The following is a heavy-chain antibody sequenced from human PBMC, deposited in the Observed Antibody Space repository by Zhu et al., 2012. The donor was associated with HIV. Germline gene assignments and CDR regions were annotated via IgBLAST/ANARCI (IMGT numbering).Heavy chain of an antibody. V-gene: IGHV4-59*02. CDR2: VYSDGNT. Sequence: QVQLQESGPGLVKPWETLSLTCSVSGGPVNHYYWSWVRQSPGGGREWIGYVYSDGNTNYNPSLRSRVIMSIDTSKNHFSLSLSSVTPGDTAVYYCARTGYGAGSYPHDFWGQEFRSPSPQ. D-gene: IGHD3-10*01. CDR3: ARTGYGAGSYPHDF. J-gene: IGHJ4*01. CDR1: GGPVNHYY.